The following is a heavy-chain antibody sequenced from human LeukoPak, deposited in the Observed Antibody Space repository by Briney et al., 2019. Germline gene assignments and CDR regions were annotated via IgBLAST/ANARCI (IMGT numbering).Heavy chain of an antibody. CDR2: IYYSGST. D-gene: IGHD4-11*01. J-gene: IGHJ4*02. V-gene: IGHV4-39*01. CDR1: GGSISSSTYY. Sequence: SETLSLTCTVSGGSISSSTYYWGWIRQPPGKGLEWIGSIYYSGSTYYNPSLKSRVTISVDTSKNQFSLKVNSVTAADTAVYYCARHRDYSIDYFDYWGQGTLVTVSS. CDR3: ARHRDYSIDYFDY.